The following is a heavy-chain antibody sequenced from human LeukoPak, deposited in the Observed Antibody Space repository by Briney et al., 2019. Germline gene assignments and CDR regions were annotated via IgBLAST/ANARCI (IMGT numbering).Heavy chain of an antibody. D-gene: IGHD3-9*01. CDR2: IYSGGST. J-gene: IGHJ4*02. Sequence: GSLRLSCAASGFTVSSNYMSWVRQAPGKGLEWVSVIYSGGSTYYADSVKGRFTISRDNSKNTLYLQMNSLRAEDTAVYYCARGFGYDILTGSIWGGLDYWGQGTLVTVSS. CDR3: ARGFGYDILTGSIWGGLDY. V-gene: IGHV3-53*01. CDR1: GFTVSSNY.